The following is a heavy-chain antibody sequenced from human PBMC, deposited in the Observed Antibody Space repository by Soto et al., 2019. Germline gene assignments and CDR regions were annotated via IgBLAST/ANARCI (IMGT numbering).Heavy chain of an antibody. D-gene: IGHD3-22*01. Sequence: ASVKVSCKTSGYIFTDYYIHWVRQAPGQGLGWMGWINPNSGGTNYAQKFRDWVTMTRDTSINTAYMEVNRLRSDDTAVYYCARPSGYYPYYFDDWGQGTQVTVSS. V-gene: IGHV1-2*04. CDR3: ARPSGYYPYYFDD. CDR1: GYIFTDYY. J-gene: IGHJ4*02. CDR2: INPNSGGT.